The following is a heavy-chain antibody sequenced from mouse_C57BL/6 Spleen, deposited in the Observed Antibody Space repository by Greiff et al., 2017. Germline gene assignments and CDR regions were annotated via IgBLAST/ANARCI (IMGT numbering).Heavy chain of an antibody. Sequence: QVQLQQSGPELVKPGASVKISCKASGYAFTSSWMNWVKQRPGKGLEWIGRINPGDGDTNYNGKFKGKATVTADKSSSTAYMQLISLTSEDSAVYYCARSVVSATVVDTDAWGEGTTLT. V-gene: IGHV1-82*01. CDR1: GYAFTSSW. J-gene: IGHJ2*01. CDR2: INPGDGDT. CDR3: ARSVVSATVVDTDA. D-gene: IGHD1-1*01.